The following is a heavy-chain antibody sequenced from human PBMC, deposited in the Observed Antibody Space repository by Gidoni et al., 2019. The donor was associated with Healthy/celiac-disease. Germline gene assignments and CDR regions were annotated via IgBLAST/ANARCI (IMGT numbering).Heavy chain of an antibody. J-gene: IGHJ4*02. CDR1: GASFSGYY. CDR3: ARGNPFDSSSWYHEYYFDY. V-gene: IGHV4-34*01. Sequence: QVQLQQWGAGLLKPSETLSLTGAVHGASFSGYYWSWIRQPPGKGLEWIGEINHSGSTNYNPSLKSRVTISVDTSKNQFSLKLSSVTAADTAVYYCARGNPFDSSSWYHEYYFDYWGQGTLVTVSS. D-gene: IGHD6-13*01. CDR2: INHSGST.